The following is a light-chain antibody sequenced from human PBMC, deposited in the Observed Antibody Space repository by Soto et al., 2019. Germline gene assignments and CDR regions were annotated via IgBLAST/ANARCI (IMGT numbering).Light chain of an antibody. Sequence: DIQITQSPSSLSASVAERVTITCRASQGISNYLDWYQQKPGKVPKLLLYASSTLQAGVPSRFSGSESGTDFTLTISSLQPADVATYYCQKYNRPTWTFGQGTKVDIK. CDR1: QGISNY. V-gene: IGKV1-27*01. J-gene: IGKJ1*01. CDR2: ASS. CDR3: QKYNRPTWT.